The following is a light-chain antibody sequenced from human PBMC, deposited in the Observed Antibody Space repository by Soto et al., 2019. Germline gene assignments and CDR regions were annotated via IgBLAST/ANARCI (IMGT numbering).Light chain of an antibody. CDR2: EVN. V-gene: IGLV2-18*02. CDR1: SSDVGAYNR. CDR3: NSYTTSNTYV. Sequence: QSVLTQPPSVSGSPGQSVTISCTGTSSDVGAYNRVSWYQQPPGTAPKLIIYEVNHRPSGVPDRFSGSNSGNTASLTISGLQAEDEADYYCNSYTTSNTYVFGTGTKLTVL. J-gene: IGLJ1*01.